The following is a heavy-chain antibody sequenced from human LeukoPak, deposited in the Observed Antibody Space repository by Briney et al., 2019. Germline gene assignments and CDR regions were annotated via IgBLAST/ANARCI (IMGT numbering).Heavy chain of an antibody. CDR1: GGTFSSYA. CDR3: ARDYGSSWSRYYYGMDV. V-gene: IGHV7-4-1*02. Sequence: ASVKVSCKASGGTFSSYAISWVRQAPGQGLEWMGWINTNTGNPTYAQGFTGRFVFSLDTSVSTAYLQISSLKAEDTAVYYCARDYGSSWSRYYYGMDVWGQGTTVTVSS. D-gene: IGHD6-13*01. J-gene: IGHJ6*02. CDR2: INTNTGNP.